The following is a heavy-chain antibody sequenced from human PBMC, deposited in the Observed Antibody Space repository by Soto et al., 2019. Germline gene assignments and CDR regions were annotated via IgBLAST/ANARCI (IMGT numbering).Heavy chain of an antibody. J-gene: IGHJ4*02. CDR1: GLTFSNCA. Sequence: GGSLRLSCATSGLTFSNCAMIWARQAPGGGLEWVSSMSGSSSTTYYADSVRGRFTISRDRSKNTLYLQMSSLRAEDTALYYCAKNQERELPRVIDFWGQGTLVTVS. CDR3: AKNQERELPRVIDF. D-gene: IGHD1-7*01. V-gene: IGHV3-23*01. CDR2: MSGSSSTT.